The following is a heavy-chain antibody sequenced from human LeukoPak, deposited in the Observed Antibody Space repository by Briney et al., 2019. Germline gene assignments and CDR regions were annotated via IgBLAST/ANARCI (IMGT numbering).Heavy chain of an antibody. D-gene: IGHD3/OR15-3a*01. J-gene: IGHJ4*02. CDR3: ARAFGLTDY. CDR1: GFTVSSYS. Sequence: GGPLRLSCAASGFTVSSYSMNWLRQAPEKALEWVSYISSSSSTIYYADSVKGRVTISRDNAKNSLYLQMNSLRDDDTAVYYCARAFGLTDYWGQGTLVTVSS. CDR2: ISSSSSTI. V-gene: IGHV3-48*02.